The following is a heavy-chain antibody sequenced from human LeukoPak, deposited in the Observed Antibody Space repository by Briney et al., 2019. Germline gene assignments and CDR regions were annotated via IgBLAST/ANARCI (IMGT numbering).Heavy chain of an antibody. V-gene: IGHV4-59*01. CDR2: IYYSGST. J-gene: IGHJ5*02. CDR3: ASGVGTNANGGDQPDA. D-gene: IGHD2-21*02. CDR1: GGSISSYY. Sequence: SETLSLTCTVSGGSISSYYWSWIRQPPGKGLEWIGYIYYSGSTNYNPSLKSRVTISVDTSKNQFSLKLSSVTAADTAVYYCASGVGTNANGGDQPDAWGQGTLVTVSS.